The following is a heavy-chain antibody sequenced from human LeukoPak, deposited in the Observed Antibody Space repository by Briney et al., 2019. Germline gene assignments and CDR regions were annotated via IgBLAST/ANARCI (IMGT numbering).Heavy chain of an antibody. CDR2: INAGNGNT. D-gene: IGHD2-21*02. CDR1: GYTFTSYG. CDR3: ARDGHCGGDCYSPDY. V-gene: IGHV1-3*01. Sequence: ASVKVSCKASGYTFTSYGISWVRQAPGQRLEWMGWINAGNGNTKYSQKFQGRVTITRDTSASTAYMELSSLRSEDTAVYYCARDGHCGGDCYSPDYWGQGTLVTVSS. J-gene: IGHJ4*02.